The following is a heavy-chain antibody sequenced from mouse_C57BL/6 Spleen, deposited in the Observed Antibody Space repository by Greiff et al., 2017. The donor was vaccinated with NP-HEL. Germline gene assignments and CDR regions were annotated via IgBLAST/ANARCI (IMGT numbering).Heavy chain of an antibody. CDR2: IYAGDGDT. Sequence: VQLQQSGPELVKPGASVKISCKASGYAFSSSWMNWVKQRPGKGLEWIGRIYAGDGDTNYNGKFKGKATLTADKSSSTAYMQLSSLTSEDSAVYFCARGGDSPYFDYWGQGTTLTVSS. CDR3: ARGGDSPYFDY. D-gene: IGHD2-13*01. CDR1: GYAFSSSW. J-gene: IGHJ2*01. V-gene: IGHV1-82*01.